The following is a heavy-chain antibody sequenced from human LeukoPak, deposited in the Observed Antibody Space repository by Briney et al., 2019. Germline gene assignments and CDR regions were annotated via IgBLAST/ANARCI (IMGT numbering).Heavy chain of an antibody. J-gene: IGHJ6*02. V-gene: IGHV3-43*02. CDR3: AKVASYSYGLHYYYGMDV. Sequence: GGSLRLSCAASGFTFDNYAMHWVRQAPGKGLEWVSLISGDGGSTYYADSVKGRFTISRDNSKNSLYLQMNSLRTEDTALYYCAKVASYSYGLHYYYGMDVWGQGTTVTVSS. CDR1: GFTFDNYA. D-gene: IGHD5-18*01. CDR2: ISGDGGST.